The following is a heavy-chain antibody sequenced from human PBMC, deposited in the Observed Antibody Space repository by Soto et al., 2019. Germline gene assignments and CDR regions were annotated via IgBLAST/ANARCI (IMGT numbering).Heavy chain of an antibody. J-gene: IGHJ4*02. Sequence: VQLEQSGGGVVQPGGSLRLSCVVPGSIFIGYGMHWVRQAPGKGLEWVSAISGSGGSTYYADSVKGRFTISRDNSKNTLYLQMNSLRAEDTAVYYCAKDLRYSSGSWGQGTLVTVSS. V-gene: IGHV3-23*04. D-gene: IGHD6-19*01. CDR2: ISGSGGST. CDR3: AKDLRYSSGS. CDR1: GSIFIGYG.